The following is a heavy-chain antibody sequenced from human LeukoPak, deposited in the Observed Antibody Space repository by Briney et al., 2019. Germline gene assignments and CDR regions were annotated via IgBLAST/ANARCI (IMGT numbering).Heavy chain of an antibody. J-gene: IGHJ4*02. CDR2: IRNDGSDK. CDR1: GFTFSIYA. Sequence: PGGTLRLSCAASGFTFSIYAIHWVRQAPSKGLEWVEFIRNDGSDKYYADSVQGRFTISRDNSKKTLYLQMDSLKTEDTAVYYCARTTVTIDGFDYWGQGTLVTVSS. D-gene: IGHD4-11*01. V-gene: IGHV3-30*02. CDR3: ARTTVTIDGFDY.